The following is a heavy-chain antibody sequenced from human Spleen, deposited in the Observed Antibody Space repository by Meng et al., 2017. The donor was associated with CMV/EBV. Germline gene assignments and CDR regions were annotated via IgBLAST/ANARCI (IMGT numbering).Heavy chain of an antibody. D-gene: IGHD1-1*01. V-gene: IGHV3-72*01. Sequence: SCAASGFIFRYACMPWVRQAPGKGLEWVGRSSTTANRYTTEYAASVKGRFTVSRDESKNSLYLQMNSLKTEDTAVYYCVRGYNSFDSWGQGTLVTVSS. J-gene: IGHJ4*02. CDR3: VRGYNSFDS. CDR2: SSTTANRYTT. CDR1: GFIFRYAC.